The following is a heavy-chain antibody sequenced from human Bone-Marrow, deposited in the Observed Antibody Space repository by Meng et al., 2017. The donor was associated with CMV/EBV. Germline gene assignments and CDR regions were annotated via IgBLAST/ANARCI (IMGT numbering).Heavy chain of an antibody. J-gene: IGHJ4*02. Sequence: ASVKVSCKASGYTFTSYGNSWVRQALGQGLEWMGWISAYNGNTNYAQKLQGRVTMTTDTSTSTAYVEMRSLRSDDTAVYYCARDWGRNYYDSSCNHPAGRYWGQGTLVTVSS. CDR1: GYTFTSYG. CDR2: ISAYNGNT. V-gene: IGHV1-18*01. CDR3: ARDWGRNYYDSSCNHPAGRY. D-gene: IGHD3-22*01.